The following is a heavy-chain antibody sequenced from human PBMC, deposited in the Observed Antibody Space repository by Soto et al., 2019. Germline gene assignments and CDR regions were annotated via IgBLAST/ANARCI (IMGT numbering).Heavy chain of an antibody. CDR2: ISSSSSYI. Sequence: GSLRLSCAASGFTFSSYSMNWVRQAPGKGLEWVSSISSSSSYIYYADSVKGRFTISRDNAKNSLYLQMNSLRAEETAVYYCARGDCSGGSRPYYYYYYGMDVWGQGTTVTVSS. CDR1: GFTFSSYS. CDR3: ARGDCSGGSRPYYYYYYGMDV. J-gene: IGHJ6*02. V-gene: IGHV3-21*01. D-gene: IGHD2-15*01.